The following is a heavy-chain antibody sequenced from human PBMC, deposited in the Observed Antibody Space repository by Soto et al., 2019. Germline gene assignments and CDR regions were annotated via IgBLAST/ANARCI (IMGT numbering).Heavy chain of an antibody. Sequence: SETLSLTCTVSGGSISSSSYYWGWIRQPPGKGLEWIGSIYYSGSTYYNPSLKSRVTISVDTSKNQFSLKLSSVTAADTAVYYCARYGYNLRPFDYWGQGTLVTVSS. J-gene: IGHJ4*02. CDR1: GGSISSSSYY. CDR3: ARYGYNLRPFDY. V-gene: IGHV4-39*01. CDR2: IYYSGST. D-gene: IGHD5-12*01.